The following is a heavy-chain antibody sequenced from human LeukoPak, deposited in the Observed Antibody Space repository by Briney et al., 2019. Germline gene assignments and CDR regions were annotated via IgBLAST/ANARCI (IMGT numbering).Heavy chain of an antibody. CDR3: ARDPPGVRYGRPIFDY. CDR1: GYTFTDYY. CDR2: INPNSGGT. D-gene: IGHD2-8*01. V-gene: IGHV1-2*02. J-gene: IGHJ4*02. Sequence: ASVKVSCKASGYTFTDYYMHWVRQAPGQGLEWMGWINPNSGGTNYAQKFQGRVTMTRDKSISTAYMELYSLRSDDTAVYYCARDPPGVRYGRPIFDYWGQGTLVTVSS.